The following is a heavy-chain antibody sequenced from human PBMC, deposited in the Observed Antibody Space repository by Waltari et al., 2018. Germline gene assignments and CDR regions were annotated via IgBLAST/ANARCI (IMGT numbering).Heavy chain of an antibody. Sequence: QVQLVQPGAEVKKPEASVKVSCKASGYSFNDYYIHWVRKAPGQGLEWMGWINPKNGVRKFTQKFQGRVTMTRDTTISTAYMELSSLRSDDTAVYYCARVLMNDAFDIWGPGTMVTVSS. CDR3: ARVLMNDAFDI. V-gene: IGHV1-2*02. CDR1: GYSFNDYY. CDR2: INPKNGVR. J-gene: IGHJ3*02.